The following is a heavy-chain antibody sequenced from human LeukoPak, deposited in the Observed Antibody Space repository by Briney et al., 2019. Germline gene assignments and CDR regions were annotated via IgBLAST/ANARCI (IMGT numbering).Heavy chain of an antibody. CDR3: ARARWYSSGPRDAFDI. D-gene: IGHD6-19*01. CDR1: GGSISSYY. CDR2: IYYSGSS. V-gene: IGHV4-59*01. J-gene: IGHJ3*02. Sequence: PSETLSLTCTVSGGSISSYYWSWIRHPPGKGLEWVGYIYYSGSSNYNPSLKSRVTISVDTSKNQFSLKMSSVTAADTAVYYCARARWYSSGPRDAFDIWGQGTMVTVSS.